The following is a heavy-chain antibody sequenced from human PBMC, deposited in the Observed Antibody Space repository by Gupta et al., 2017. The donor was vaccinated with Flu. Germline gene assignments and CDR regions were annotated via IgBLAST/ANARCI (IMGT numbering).Heavy chain of an antibody. V-gene: IGHV3-23*05. CDR3: AGDNGGDCRRGNCYQRTDV. CDR2: I. Sequence: IHYADPVRGRFTISRDNSKNTLYLQMDSLRADDTAIYYCAGDNGGDCRRGNCYQRTDVWGQGTLVTVSS. J-gene: IGHJ4*02. D-gene: IGHD1-26*01.